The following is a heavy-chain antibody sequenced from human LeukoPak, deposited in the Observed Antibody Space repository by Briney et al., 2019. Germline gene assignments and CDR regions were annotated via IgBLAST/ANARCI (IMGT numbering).Heavy chain of an antibody. CDR1: GGSFSGYY. Sequence: SETLSLTCAVYGGSFSGYYWSWIRQPPGKGLEWIGEINHSGSTNYNPSLKSRVTISVDTSKNQFSLKLSSVTAADTAVYYCAREGWEYCSGGSCYSPTDFDYWGQGTLVTVSS. CDR2: INHSGST. CDR3: AREGWEYCSGGSCYSPTDFDY. J-gene: IGHJ4*02. V-gene: IGHV4-34*01. D-gene: IGHD2-15*01.